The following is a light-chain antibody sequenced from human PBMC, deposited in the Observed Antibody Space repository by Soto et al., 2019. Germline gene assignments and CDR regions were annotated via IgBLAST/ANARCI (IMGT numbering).Light chain of an antibody. CDR1: QSISTY. Sequence: DIHMTQSPSTLSASGKDRVAITCLASQSISTYLNWYQQKPGKAPKVLIYAASNLQSGVPPRFSGSGSGTDFTLTISSLQPEDVATYFCQQSYRTPITFGQGTRLEIK. J-gene: IGKJ5*01. V-gene: IGKV1-39*01. CDR3: QQSYRTPIT. CDR2: AAS.